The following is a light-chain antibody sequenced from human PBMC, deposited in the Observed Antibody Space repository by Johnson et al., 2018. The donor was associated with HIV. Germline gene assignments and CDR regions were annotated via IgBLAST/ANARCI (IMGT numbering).Light chain of an antibody. CDR3: GTWGGV. V-gene: IGLV1-51*02. J-gene: IGLJ1*01. CDR1: SSNIGNNY. CDR2: ENN. Sequence: QSALTQPPSVSAAPGQKVTISCSGSSSNIGNNYVSWYQQLPGTAPKLLIYENNKRPSGIPDQFSGSKSGTSATLGITGLQTGDEADYYCGTWGGVFGTGTKVTVL.